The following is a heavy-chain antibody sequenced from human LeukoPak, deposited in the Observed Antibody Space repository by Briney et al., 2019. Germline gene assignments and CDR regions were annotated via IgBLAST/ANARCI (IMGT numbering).Heavy chain of an antibody. V-gene: IGHV3-66*01. D-gene: IGHD3-10*01. CDR3: ARGGIKITMVRGVTAYYFDY. Sequence: GGSLRLSCAASGFTVSSNYMSWVRQAPGKGLEWVSVIYSGGSTYYADSVKGRFTISRDNAKNSLYLQMNSLRAEDTAVYYCARGGIKITMVRGVTAYYFDYWGQGTLVTVSS. CDR1: GFTVSSNY. J-gene: IGHJ4*02. CDR2: IYSGGST.